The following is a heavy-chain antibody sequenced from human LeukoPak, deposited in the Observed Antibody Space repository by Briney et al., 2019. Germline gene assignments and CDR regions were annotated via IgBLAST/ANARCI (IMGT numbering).Heavy chain of an antibody. CDR3: ASRTRPDVGAFDI. D-gene: IGHD6-6*01. Sequence: GASVKVSCKASGYTFSVYFINWVRQAPGQGLEWVGIIYPSGGRTNYAQKFQGRVTMTRDMSTSTVYMELSSLRSDDTAVYYCASRTRPDVGAFDIWGQGTMVTVSS. J-gene: IGHJ3*02. V-gene: IGHV1-46*01. CDR1: GYTFSVYF. CDR2: IYPSGGRT.